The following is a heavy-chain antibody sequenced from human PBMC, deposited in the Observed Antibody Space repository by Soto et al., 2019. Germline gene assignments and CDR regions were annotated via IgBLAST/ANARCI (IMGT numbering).Heavy chain of an antibody. J-gene: IGHJ4*02. Sequence: EVQLLESGGGLVQPGGSGRLSCAASGFTFSSYAMNWVRQAPGKGLEWVSVISGSGGSTYYADSVKGRFTISRDNSKNTLYLQMNSLRAEDTAVYYCARRGSGSYYDYWGQGTLVTVSS. D-gene: IGHD1-26*01. V-gene: IGHV3-23*01. CDR3: ARRGSGSYYDY. CDR1: GFTFSSYA. CDR2: ISGSGGST.